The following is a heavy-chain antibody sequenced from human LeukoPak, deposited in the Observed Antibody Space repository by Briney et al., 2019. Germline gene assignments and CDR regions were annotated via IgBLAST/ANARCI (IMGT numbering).Heavy chain of an antibody. CDR1: GGSVSRSNW. CDR2: IHHSGST. CDR3: ARTEAFCSDTSCSNWFDP. D-gene: IGHD2-2*01. J-gene: IGHJ5*02. Sequence: SGTLSLTCAVSGGSVSRSNWWNWVRQPPGKGLEWIGEIHHSGSTNYNPALKSRVTMSVDKSKNQFSLKLSSVTAANTAVYYCARTEAFCSDTSCSNWFDPWGQGTLVTVSS. V-gene: IGHV4-4*02.